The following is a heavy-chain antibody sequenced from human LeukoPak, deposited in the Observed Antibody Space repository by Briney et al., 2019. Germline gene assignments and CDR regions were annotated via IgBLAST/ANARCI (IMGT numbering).Heavy chain of an antibody. D-gene: IGHD5-24*01. Sequence: GGSLRLSCAASGFTFRSYYMSWVRQAPGKGLEWVANIKRDGSEKHYVDSVKGRFTISRDNAKNSLYLQMNSLRAEDTAVYYCVSRGVDYWGQGTLVTVSS. CDR1: GFTFRSYY. CDR3: VSRGVDY. V-gene: IGHV3-7*01. CDR2: IKRDGSEK. J-gene: IGHJ4*02.